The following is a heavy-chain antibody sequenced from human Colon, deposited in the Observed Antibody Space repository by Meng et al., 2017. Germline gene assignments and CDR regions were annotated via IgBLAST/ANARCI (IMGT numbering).Heavy chain of an antibody. Sequence: QVHLQESGPGLVKPSESLSLACSVSGASVSVNSYWSWVRQPPGRGLEWIGQIDHRGSAYYRPSLNSRVTMSLDKSRNQFSLRLTSVTAADTAVYYCARHGGYYQDFWGQGTLVTVSS. D-gene: IGHD4-23*01. CDR3: ARHGGYYQDF. CDR1: GASVSVNSY. V-gene: IGHV4-4*02. J-gene: IGHJ4*02. CDR2: IDHRGSA.